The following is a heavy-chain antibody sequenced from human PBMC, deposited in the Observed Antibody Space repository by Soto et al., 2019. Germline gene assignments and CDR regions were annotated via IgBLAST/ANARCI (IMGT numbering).Heavy chain of an antibody. J-gene: IGHJ5*02. V-gene: IGHV4-4*02. CDR3: AGGRGRYSIGWSWLDT. CDR1: GGTIRSPAW. CDR2: ILQSGST. D-gene: IGHD6-19*01. Sequence: SETLSLTCGVSGGTIRSPAWWTWVRQPPGKGLEWIGEILQSGSTNYTPSLESRVTISVDKSKNQFSLSLTSVTAADTAVYFCAGGRGRYSIGWSWLDTWGQGLLGTV.